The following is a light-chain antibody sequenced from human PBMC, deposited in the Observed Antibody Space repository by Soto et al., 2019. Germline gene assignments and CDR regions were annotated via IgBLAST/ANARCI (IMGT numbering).Light chain of an antibody. CDR1: ESISIY. Sequence: DIQMTQSPSSLSAYVGDRVTITCRASESISIYLNWYQQKPGKAPKVLIYAASSLQSGVPPRFSGSGSGTDFTLTISSLQPEDFATYFCQQSYNIPRATFGQGTKVDIK. CDR2: AAS. J-gene: IGKJ1*01. CDR3: QQSYNIPRAT. V-gene: IGKV1-39*01.